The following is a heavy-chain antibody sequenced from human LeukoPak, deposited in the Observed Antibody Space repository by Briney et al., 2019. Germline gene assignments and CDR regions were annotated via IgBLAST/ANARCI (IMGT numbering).Heavy chain of an antibody. Sequence: GGSLRLSCAASGFTFSSYAMSWVRQAPGKGLEWVSAISGSGGSTYYADSVKGRLTISRDNAKNSLYLQMNSLRAEDTAVYYCARDVKRGIVGATYFDYWGQGTLVTVSS. CDR3: ARDVKRGIVGATYFDY. D-gene: IGHD1-26*01. CDR1: GFTFSSYA. J-gene: IGHJ4*02. CDR2: ISGSGGST. V-gene: IGHV3-23*01.